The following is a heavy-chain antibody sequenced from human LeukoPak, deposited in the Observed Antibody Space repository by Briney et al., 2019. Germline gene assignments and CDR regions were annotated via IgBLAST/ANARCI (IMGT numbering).Heavy chain of an antibody. J-gene: IGHJ3*02. CDR3: ARDSKQQLVRDAFDI. CDR2: IIPIFDTA. CDR1: GGTFSSYA. V-gene: IGHV1-69*13. D-gene: IGHD6-13*01. Sequence: SVKVSCKASGGTFSSYAISWVRQAPGQGLEWMGGIIPIFDTANYAQKFQGRVTITADESTSTAYMELSSLRSEDTAVYYCARDSKQQLVRDAFDIWGQGTMVTVSS.